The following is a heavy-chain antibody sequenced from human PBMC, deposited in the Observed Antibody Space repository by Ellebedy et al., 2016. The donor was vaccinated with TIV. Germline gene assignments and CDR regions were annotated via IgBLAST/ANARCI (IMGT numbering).Heavy chain of an antibody. J-gene: IGHJ3*02. CDR3: ARPYCSGGSCCRDALDI. Sequence: GESLKISCKGSGYSFTNYWIGWVRQMPGKGLEWMGIIRPRDSDTRYSPSFPGQVTISADKSISTAYLQWSSLKASDTAVYYCARPYCSGGSCCRDALDIWGQGAVVTVSS. D-gene: IGHD2-15*01. CDR1: GYSFTNYW. V-gene: IGHV5-51*01. CDR2: IRPRDSDT.